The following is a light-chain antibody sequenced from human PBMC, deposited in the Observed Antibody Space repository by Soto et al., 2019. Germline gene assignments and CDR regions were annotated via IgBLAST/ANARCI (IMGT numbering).Light chain of an antibody. CDR2: DAS. J-gene: IGKJ2*01. CDR3: QQYDGSPLYT. V-gene: IGKV3-20*01. Sequence: EILLTQSPGTLSLSLGDSATLSCRASQRTRSTYLAWYQQKPGQAPRLLIYDASSRATGIPDRFSGSGSGTDFYLTISRLEPEDFAAYYCQQYDGSPLYTFGQGTKVDIK. CDR1: QRTRSTY.